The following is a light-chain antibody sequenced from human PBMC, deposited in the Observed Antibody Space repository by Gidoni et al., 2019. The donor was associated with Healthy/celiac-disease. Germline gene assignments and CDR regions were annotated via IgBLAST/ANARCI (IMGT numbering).Light chain of an antibody. Sequence: DIQMTQSPSSLSASVGDRVTITGRASQSISSYLNWYQQKPGKAPKPLIYAASSMQSGVPSRFSGSGSGTDFTLTISSLQPEDFAAYYCQQNYSTPFVTFGPGTKVDIK. CDR1: QSISSY. J-gene: IGKJ3*01. CDR3: QQNYSTPFVT. V-gene: IGKV1-39*01. CDR2: AAS.